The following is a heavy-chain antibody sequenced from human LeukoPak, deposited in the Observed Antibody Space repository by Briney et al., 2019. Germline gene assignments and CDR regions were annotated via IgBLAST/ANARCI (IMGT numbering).Heavy chain of an antibody. CDR1: GFTFSGSA. Sequence: GGSLRLSCAASGFTFSGSAMHWVRQASGKGLEWVGRIRSKANSYATAYAASVKGRFTISRDDSKSTAYLQMNSLKTEDTAVYYCTRQPPLALGSHYWGQGTLVTVSS. CDR3: TRQPPLALGSHY. CDR2: IRSKANSYAT. J-gene: IGHJ4*02. D-gene: IGHD3-10*02. V-gene: IGHV3-73*01.